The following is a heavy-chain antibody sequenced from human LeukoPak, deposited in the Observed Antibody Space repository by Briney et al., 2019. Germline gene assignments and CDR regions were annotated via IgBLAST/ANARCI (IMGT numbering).Heavy chain of an antibody. CDR1: GFTFSSYS. Sequence: GGSLRLSCAASGFTFSSYSMNWVRQAPGKGLEWVSAISGSGGSTYYTDSVKGRFTISRDNSKNTLYLQMNSLRAEDTAVYYCAKDRWEPYYFDYWGQGTLVTVSS. CDR2: ISGSGGST. V-gene: IGHV3-23*01. J-gene: IGHJ4*02. D-gene: IGHD1-26*01. CDR3: AKDRWEPYYFDY.